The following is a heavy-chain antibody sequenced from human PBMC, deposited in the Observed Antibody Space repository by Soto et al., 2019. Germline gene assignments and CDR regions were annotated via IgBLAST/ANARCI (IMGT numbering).Heavy chain of an antibody. D-gene: IGHD6-19*01. CDR1: GDTVTKYG. J-gene: IGHJ4*02. Sequence: QVQLVQSGGEVKKPGASVKVSCKASGDTVTKYGISWVRQAPGQGFEWLGWISFYNGHTNYALKFQDRITFTIATSTSKASTELRSLASGYRAVYYCASATRIAVAGKETWGQGTLVTVSS. CDR2: ISFYNGHT. CDR3: ASATRIAVAGKET. V-gene: IGHV1-18*01.